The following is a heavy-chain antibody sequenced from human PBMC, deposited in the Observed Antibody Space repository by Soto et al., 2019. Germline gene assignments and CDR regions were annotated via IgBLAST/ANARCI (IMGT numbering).Heavy chain of an antibody. CDR2: ITTSGGST. V-gene: IGHV3-23*01. CDR1: GFTFSSYV. J-gene: IGHJ4*02. CDR3: AKEGLGRPTFDY. Sequence: EVQLLESGGGLVQPGGSLRLSCAASGFTFSSYVLSWVRQAPGKGLECVSAITTSGGSTYYADSVKGRFTISRENSKNTLYLHMNSLRDDDTAVYYCAKEGLGRPTFDYWGQGTLVTVSS. D-gene: IGHD3-10*01.